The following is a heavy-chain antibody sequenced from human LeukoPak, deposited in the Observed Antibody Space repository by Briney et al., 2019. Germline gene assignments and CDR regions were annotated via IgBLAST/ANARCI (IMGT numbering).Heavy chain of an antibody. J-gene: IGHJ5*02. CDR2: INTYNGDT. CDR3: AREWWGYDVLTGDDWFDP. CDR1: GFPFTTYG. Sequence: ASVKVSCKTSGFPFTTYGINWVRRAPGQGLEWMGWINTYNGDTNYAQKFQGRVSMTTDTYTSTVYIELRSLTSDDTAAYYCAREWWGYDVLTGDDWFDPWGQGTLATVSS. D-gene: IGHD3-9*01. V-gene: IGHV1-18*01.